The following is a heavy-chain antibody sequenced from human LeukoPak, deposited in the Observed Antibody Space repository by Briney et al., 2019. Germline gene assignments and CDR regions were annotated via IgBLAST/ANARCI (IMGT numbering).Heavy chain of an antibody. CDR1: GGSISSYY. Sequence: SETLSLTCTVSGGSISSYYWSWIRQPPGKGPEWIGYIYTSGSTNYNPSLKSRVTISVDTSKNQFSLKLSSVTAADTAVYYCARHRGYGDYDFDYWGQGTLVTVSS. CDR3: ARHRGYGDYDFDY. CDR2: IYTSGST. D-gene: IGHD4-17*01. V-gene: IGHV4-4*09. J-gene: IGHJ4*02.